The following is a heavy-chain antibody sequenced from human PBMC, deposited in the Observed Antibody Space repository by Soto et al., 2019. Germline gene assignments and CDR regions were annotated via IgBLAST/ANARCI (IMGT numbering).Heavy chain of an antibody. Sequence: QVQLVESGGGVVQPGRSLRLSCAASGFTFSSYGMHWVRQAPGKGLEWVAVIWYDGSNKYYADSMKGRFTISRDNSKNTLYLQMNSLRAEDTAVYYCARTMMETFGGVIAKGYGMDVWGQGHTVTVSS. CDR3: ARTMMETFGGVIAKGYGMDV. V-gene: IGHV3-33*01. J-gene: IGHJ6*02. CDR2: IWYDGSNK. CDR1: GFTFSSYG. D-gene: IGHD3-16*02.